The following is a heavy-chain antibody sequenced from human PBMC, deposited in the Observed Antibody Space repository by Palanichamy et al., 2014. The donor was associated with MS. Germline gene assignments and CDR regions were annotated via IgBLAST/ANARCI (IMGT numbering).Heavy chain of an antibody. Sequence: QVQLVQSGAGVKKPGASVKVSCKASGYTFTSYAISWVRQAPGQGLEWMGWISAYNGNTNYAQKLQGRVTMTTDTSTSTAYMELRSLRSDDTAVYYCARDLGSGSYLGGFDYWGQGTLVTVSS. V-gene: IGHV1-18*01. D-gene: IGHD1-26*01. CDR3: ARDLGSGSYLGGFDY. CDR1: GYTFTSYA. J-gene: IGHJ4*02. CDR2: ISAYNGNT.